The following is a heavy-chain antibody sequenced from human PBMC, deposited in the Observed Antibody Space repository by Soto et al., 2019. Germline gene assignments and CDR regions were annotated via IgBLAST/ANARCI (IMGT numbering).Heavy chain of an antibody. CDR3: ARADRYYDSSGYYLLLDY. Sequence: GASVKVCCKASGYTFTGYYMHWVRQAPGQGLEWMGWINPNSGGTNYAQKFQGWVTMTRDTSISTAYMELSRLRSDDTAVYYCARADRYYDSSGYYLLLDYWGQGTLVTVS. CDR2: INPNSGGT. V-gene: IGHV1-2*04. D-gene: IGHD3-22*01. CDR1: GYTFTGYY. J-gene: IGHJ4*02.